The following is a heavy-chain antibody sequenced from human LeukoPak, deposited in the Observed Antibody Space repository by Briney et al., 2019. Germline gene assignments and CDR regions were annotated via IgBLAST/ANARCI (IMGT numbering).Heavy chain of an antibody. Sequence: PGGSLRLSCAASGFTFSNAYMSWVRQAPGKGLEWVGRIKSKTDGGTTDYAAPVKGRFTISRDDSKNTLYLQMNSLKTEDTAAYYCAAGRPLVAATQPFDFWGQGTLVTVSS. D-gene: IGHD2-15*01. CDR1: GFTFSNAY. CDR2: IKSKTDGGTT. J-gene: IGHJ4*02. V-gene: IGHV3-15*01. CDR3: AAGRPLVAATQPFDF.